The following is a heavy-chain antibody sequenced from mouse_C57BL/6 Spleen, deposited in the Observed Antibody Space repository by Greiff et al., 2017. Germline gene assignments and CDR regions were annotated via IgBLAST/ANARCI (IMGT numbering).Heavy chain of an antibody. CDR3: ERPLSYYSNLYAMDY. J-gene: IGHJ4*01. V-gene: IGHV5-9*01. D-gene: IGHD2-5*01. Sequence: EVKVEESGGGLVKPGGSLKLSCAASGFTFSSYTLSWVRQTPEKRLEWVATISGGGGNPYSPDSVRGRFTISRDNGKNTLYLQMSSLRSEDTALYYWERPLSYYSNLYAMDYWGQGTSVTVSS. CDR2: ISGGGGNP. CDR1: GFTFSSYT.